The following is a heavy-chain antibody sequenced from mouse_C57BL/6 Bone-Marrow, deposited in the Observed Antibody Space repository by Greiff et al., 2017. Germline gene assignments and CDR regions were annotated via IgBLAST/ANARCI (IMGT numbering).Heavy chain of an antibody. V-gene: IGHV1-64*01. J-gene: IGHJ2*01. CDR3: SIYYYGSNGDY. CDR1: GYTFTSYW. D-gene: IGHD1-1*01. Sequence: QVQLQQPGAELVKPGASVKLSCKASGYTFTSYWMHWVKQRPGQGLEWIGMIHPNSGSTNYNEKFKSKATLTVDKSSSTAYMQLSSLTSEDSAVYYCSIYYYGSNGDYWGQGTTLTVSS. CDR2: IHPNSGST.